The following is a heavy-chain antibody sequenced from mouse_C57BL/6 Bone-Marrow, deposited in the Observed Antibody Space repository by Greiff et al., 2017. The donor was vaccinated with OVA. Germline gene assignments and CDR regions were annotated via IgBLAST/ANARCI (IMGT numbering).Heavy chain of an antibody. D-gene: IGHD2-2*01. V-gene: IGHV5-17*01. CDR1: GFTFSDYG. CDR3: ARNGYDVRFAY. Sequence: DVHLVESGGGLVKPGGSLKLSCAASGFTFSDYGMHWVRQAPEKGLEWVAYISSGSSTIYYADTVKGRFTISRDNAKNTLFLQMTSLRSEDTAMYYCARNGYDVRFAYWGQGTLVTVSA. J-gene: IGHJ3*01. CDR2: ISSGSSTI.